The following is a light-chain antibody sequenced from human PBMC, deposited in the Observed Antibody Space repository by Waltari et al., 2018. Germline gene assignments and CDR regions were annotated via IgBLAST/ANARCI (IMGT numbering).Light chain of an antibody. CDR3: AAWDDSLSGPV. J-gene: IGLJ2*01. CDR1: SSNIGSNY. CDR2: RNN. Sequence: QSVLTQPPSASGTPGQRVTIPCSGSSSNIGSNYVYWYQQLPGTAPKLLIYRNNQRPSGVPDRFSGSKSGTLASLAISGLRSEDEADYYCAAWDDSLSGPVFGGGTKLTVL. V-gene: IGLV1-47*01.